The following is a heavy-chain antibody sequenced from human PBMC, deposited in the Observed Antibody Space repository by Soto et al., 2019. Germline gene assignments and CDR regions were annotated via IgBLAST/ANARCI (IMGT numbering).Heavy chain of an antibody. CDR1: GFTFSSYG. V-gene: IGHV3-33*01. D-gene: IGHD6-13*01. J-gene: IGHJ6*02. Sequence: PGGSLRLSCAASGFTFSSYGMHWVRQAPGKGLEWVAVIWYDGSNKYYADSVKGRFTISRDNSKNTLYLQMNSLRAEDTAVYYCAGYSSSWYEDYYHYGMDVWGQGTTVTVSS. CDR2: IWYDGSNK. CDR3: AGYSSSWYEDYYHYGMDV.